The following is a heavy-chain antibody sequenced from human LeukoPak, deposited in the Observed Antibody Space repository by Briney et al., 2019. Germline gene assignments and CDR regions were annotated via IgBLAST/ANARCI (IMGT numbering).Heavy chain of an antibody. Sequence: PGGSLRLSCAASGFTFSSYAMSWVRQAPGKGLEWVSAISGSSGSAYYADSVKGRFTISRDNSKNTLYLQMNSLRAEDTAVYYCAKDLVGATPRRLFDYWGQGTLVTVSS. CDR2: ISGSSGSA. J-gene: IGHJ4*02. CDR3: AKDLVGATPRRLFDY. V-gene: IGHV3-23*01. CDR1: GFTFSSYA. D-gene: IGHD1-26*01.